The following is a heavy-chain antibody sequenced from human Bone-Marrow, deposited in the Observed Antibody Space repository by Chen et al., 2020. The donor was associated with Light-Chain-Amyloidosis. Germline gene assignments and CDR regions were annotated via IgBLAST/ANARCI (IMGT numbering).Heavy chain of an antibody. V-gene: IGHV4-59*01. CDR1: GGSLRNYY. CDR3: ARHVWDDNVWGSYRHFSP. J-gene: IGHJ5*02. D-gene: IGHD3-16*02. Sequence: QVQLQESGPGLVKPSETLSLTCSVSGGSLRNYYWSWIRQPPGKELEWIGYIYYTGSTDYKPSLKSRVSISVDRSRNQFSLKLNSVTAADTAVYYCARHVWDDNVWGSYRHFSPWGQGILVTVSS. CDR2: IYYTGST.